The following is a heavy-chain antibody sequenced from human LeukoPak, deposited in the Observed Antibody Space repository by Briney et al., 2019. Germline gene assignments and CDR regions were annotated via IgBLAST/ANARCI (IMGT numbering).Heavy chain of an antibody. CDR1: GGSMSNDY. J-gene: IGHJ3*02. Sequence: SETLSLTCTVSGGSMSNDYWSWIRQPPGKGLEWIGYIYCSGGTNYNPSLKTRITISVDTSKNQFSLRLTSVTAADTAVYYCASHYRYAFDNWGQGTLVTVSS. D-gene: IGHD3-16*02. CDR3: ASHYRYAFDN. CDR2: IYCSGGT. V-gene: IGHV4-59*08.